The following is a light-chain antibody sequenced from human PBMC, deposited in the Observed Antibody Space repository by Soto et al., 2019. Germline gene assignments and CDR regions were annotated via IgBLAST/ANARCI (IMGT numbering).Light chain of an antibody. J-gene: IGLJ1*01. V-gene: IGLV2-14*01. CDR2: EVN. CDR1: SSDVGGYTY. CDR3: SSYTSSSTLYV. Sequence: QSALTQPASVSRSPRQSITISCTGASSDVGGYTYVSWYQQHPGKAPKLMIYEVNNRPSGVSNRFSGSKSGNTASLTISGLQAEDEADYYCSSYTSSSTLYVFGTGTKLTVL.